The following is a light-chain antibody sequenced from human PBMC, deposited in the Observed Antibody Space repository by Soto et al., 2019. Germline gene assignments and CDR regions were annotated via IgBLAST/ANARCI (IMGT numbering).Light chain of an antibody. CDR1: QSVSSS. J-gene: IGKJ2*01. Sequence: EIVMTQSPATLSVSPGERATLSCRASQSVSSSLAWYQQKPGQAPRLLIYGASTRATGVPARVSGSGSGTEFTLTISSLQSEDFAVYYCQQYSNWPYTFGQGTKLESK. CDR2: GAS. CDR3: QQYSNWPYT. V-gene: IGKV3D-15*01.